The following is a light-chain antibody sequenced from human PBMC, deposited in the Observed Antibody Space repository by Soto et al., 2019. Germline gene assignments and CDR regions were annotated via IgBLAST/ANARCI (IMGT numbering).Light chain of an antibody. J-gene: IGLJ2*01. CDR3: SSYAGGNNLV. V-gene: IGLV2-8*01. Sequence: ALTQPPSASGSPGQSVTVSCTGTSSDVGGYNYVSWYQHHPGKAPKLLISEVSERPSGVPDRFSGSKSANTASLTVSGLQAEDEADYYCSSYAGGNNLVFGGGTKVT. CDR1: SSDVGGYNY. CDR2: EVS.